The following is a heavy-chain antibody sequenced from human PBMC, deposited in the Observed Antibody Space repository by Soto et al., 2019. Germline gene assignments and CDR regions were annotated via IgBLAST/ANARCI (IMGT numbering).Heavy chain of an antibody. V-gene: IGHV1-2*04. J-gene: IGHJ6*03. CDR3: ARGHRLWFGERYMDV. D-gene: IGHD3-10*01. CDR2: INPNSGGT. CDR1: GYTFTGYY. Sequence: QVQLVQSGAEVKKPGASVKVSCKASGYTFTGYYMHWVRQAPGQGLEWMGCINPNSGGTNYAPKFQGWVTMTLDTSISTVYMELSRLRSDDTAVYYCARGHRLWFGERYMDVWGKGTTVTVSS.